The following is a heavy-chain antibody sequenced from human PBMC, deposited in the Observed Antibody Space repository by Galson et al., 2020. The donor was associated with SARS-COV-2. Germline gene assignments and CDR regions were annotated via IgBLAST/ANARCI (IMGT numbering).Heavy chain of an antibody. CDR3: ARSVDDLTYYYDSSGYYPFDY. V-gene: IGHV4-31*03. CDR1: GGSISSGGYY. D-gene: IGHD3-22*01. J-gene: IGHJ4*02. CDR2: IYYSGST. Sequence: PSETLSLTCTVSGGSISSGGYYWSWIRQHPGKGLEWIGYIYYSGSTYYNPSLKSRVTISVDTSKNQFSLKLSSVTAADTAVYFCARSVDDLTYYYDSSGYYPFDYWGQGTLVTVSS.